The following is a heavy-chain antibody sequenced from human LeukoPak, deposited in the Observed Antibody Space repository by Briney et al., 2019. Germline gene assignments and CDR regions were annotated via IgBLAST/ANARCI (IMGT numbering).Heavy chain of an antibody. V-gene: IGHV1-46*01. D-gene: IGHD4-17*01. J-gene: IGHJ6*03. CDR1: GYTFTSYY. CDR3: ARGYGDYDYYYYMDV. CDR2: INPDGGST. Sequence: GASVKVSCKASGYTFTSYYMHWVRQAPGQGLEWMGIINPDGGSTTYAQKFQGRVTITTDESTSTAYMELSSLRSEDTAVYYCARGYGDYDYYYYMDVWGKGTTVTVSS.